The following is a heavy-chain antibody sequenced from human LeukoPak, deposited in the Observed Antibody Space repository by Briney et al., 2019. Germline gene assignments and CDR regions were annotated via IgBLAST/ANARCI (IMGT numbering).Heavy chain of an antibody. J-gene: IGHJ1*01. V-gene: IGHV1-46*01. Sequence: ASVKVSCKASGYTFTSYYMHWVRQAPGQGLEWMGLINPTGDSTGYAQKFQGRVTMTRDMSTSTDYLELSSLRSEDTAIYYCARPTYDSSDYEYFQHWGQGTLVTVSS. CDR1: GYTFTSYY. CDR3: ARPTYDSSDYEYFQH. D-gene: IGHD3-22*01. CDR2: INPTGDST.